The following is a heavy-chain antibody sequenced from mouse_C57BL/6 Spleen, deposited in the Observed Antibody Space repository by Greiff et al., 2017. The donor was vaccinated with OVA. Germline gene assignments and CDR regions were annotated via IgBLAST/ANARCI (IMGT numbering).Heavy chain of an antibody. CDR1: GYTFTSYW. CDR2: IDPSDSYT. CDR3: ALAGTSVDY. D-gene: IGHD4-1*01. Sequence: QVQLQQPGAELVMPGASVKLSCKASGYTFTSYWMHWVKQRPGQGLEWIGEIDPSDSYTNYNQKFKGKSTLTVDKSSSTAYMQLSSLTSGESAIYYYALAGTSVDYWGQGTTLTVSS. J-gene: IGHJ2*01. V-gene: IGHV1-69*01.